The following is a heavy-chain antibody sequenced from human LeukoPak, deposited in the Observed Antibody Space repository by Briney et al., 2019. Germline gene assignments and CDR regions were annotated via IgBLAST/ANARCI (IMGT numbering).Heavy chain of an antibody. D-gene: IGHD3-22*01. CDR1: GFTFSTSD. J-gene: IGHJ3*02. CDR2: RFT. CDR3: AREGHSSGHAPAFDI. Sequence: PGGSLRLSCGAPGFTFSTSDMHWVRQPPGKGLECVAGRFTHYVDSVKGRFTISGDNSKKTVYLQMNSLRPEDTAIYYCAREGHSSGHAPAFDIWGQGTMVTVSS. V-gene: IGHV3-NL1*01.